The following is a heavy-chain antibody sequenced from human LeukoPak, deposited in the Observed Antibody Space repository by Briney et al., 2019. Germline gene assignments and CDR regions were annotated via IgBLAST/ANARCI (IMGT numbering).Heavy chain of an antibody. CDR1: GGSISDYY. Sequence: PSETLSLTCTVFGGSISDYYWTWIRQPAGKGLEWIGRIQISENNNYNPSLKSRVTRSLDTSKNQFSLKLTSVTAADTAIYYCARESVAAGTRWFDYWGQGTLVTVSS. CDR2: IQISENN. V-gene: IGHV4-4*07. D-gene: IGHD6-13*01. J-gene: IGHJ4*02. CDR3: ARESVAAGTRWFDY.